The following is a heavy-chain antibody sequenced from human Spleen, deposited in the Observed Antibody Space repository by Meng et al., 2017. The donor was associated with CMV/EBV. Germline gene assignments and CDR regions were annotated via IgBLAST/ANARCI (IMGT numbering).Heavy chain of an antibody. V-gene: IGHV3-7*01. D-gene: IGHD3-22*01. CDR3: AKGKAYYDSSGYYYVDYGMDV. Sequence: GGSLRLSCAASGSTFSSYWMSWVRQAPGKGLEWVANIKQDGSEKYYVDSVKGRFTISRDNAKNSLYLQMNSLRAEDTAVYYCAKGKAYYDSSGYYYVDYGMDVWGQGTTVTVSS. J-gene: IGHJ6*02. CDR2: IKQDGSEK. CDR1: GSTFSSYW.